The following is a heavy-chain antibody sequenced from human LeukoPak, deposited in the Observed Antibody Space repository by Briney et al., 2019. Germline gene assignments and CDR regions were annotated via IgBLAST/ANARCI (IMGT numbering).Heavy chain of an antibody. D-gene: IGHD1-1*01. J-gene: IGHJ4*02. V-gene: IGHV3-23*01. CDR3: AKDLQPLAN. CDR2: ISGTGGST. CDR1: GFTFSSCA. Sequence: GGSLRLSCAASGFTFSSCAMTWVRQVPGKGLEWVSAISGTGGSTHYTDPVKGRFTISRDNSKNTLYLQMNSLRAEDTAVYYCAKDLQPLANWGQGTLVTVSS.